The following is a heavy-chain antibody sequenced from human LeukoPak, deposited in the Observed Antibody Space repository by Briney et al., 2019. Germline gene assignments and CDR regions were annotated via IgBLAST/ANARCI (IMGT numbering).Heavy chain of an antibody. CDR1: GFTFSSYA. Sequence: GGSLRLSCAASGFTFSSYAVSWVRQAPGKGLEWDSGILDSGYSTYYANSVKGRFTISRDNSNNTLYLQMNSLRAEDTAVYYCARERRGSGLFDYWGQGTLVTVSS. D-gene: IGHD3-10*01. V-gene: IGHV3-23*01. J-gene: IGHJ4*02. CDR2: ILDSGYST. CDR3: ARERRGSGLFDY.